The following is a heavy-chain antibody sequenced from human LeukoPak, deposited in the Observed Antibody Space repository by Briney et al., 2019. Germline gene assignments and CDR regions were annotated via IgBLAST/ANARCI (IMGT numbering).Heavy chain of an antibody. V-gene: IGHV3-21*01. CDR2: ISSSSSDI. J-gene: IGHJ4*02. D-gene: IGHD6-19*01. CDR3: ATGYTSGTRIDY. CDR1: GFTFSAFS. Sequence: GGSLRLSCAASGFTFSAFSMNWVRQAPGKGLEWVSAISSSSSDIYYTDLVKGRFTISRDNANNFLYLQVSSLRAEDTAVYYCATGYTSGTRIDYWGQGTLVSVSS.